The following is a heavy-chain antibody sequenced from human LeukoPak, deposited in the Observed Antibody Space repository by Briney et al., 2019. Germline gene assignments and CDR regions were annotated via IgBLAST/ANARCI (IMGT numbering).Heavy chain of an antibody. J-gene: IGHJ3*02. CDR3: ARDDPKLHCSSTSCAGAFDI. Sequence: SESLSLTCTVSGGSISSYYWSWIRQPPGKGLEWIGYIYYSGSTNYNPSLKSRVTISVDTSKNQFSLKLSSVTAADTAVYYCARDDPKLHCSSTSCAGAFDIWGQGTMVTVSS. CDR1: GGSISSYY. CDR2: IYYSGST. V-gene: IGHV4-59*01. D-gene: IGHD2-2*01.